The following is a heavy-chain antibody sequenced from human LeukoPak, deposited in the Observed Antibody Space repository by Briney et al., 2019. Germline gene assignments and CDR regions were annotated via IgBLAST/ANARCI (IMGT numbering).Heavy chain of an antibody. CDR3: ARGYYDFWSGYNWFDP. CDR1: GYSLTSYW. J-gene: IGHJ5*02. CDR2: IYPGDSDT. V-gene: IGHV5-51*01. Sequence: GESLKISCKGSGYSLTSYWIGWVRQMPGKGLEWMGIIYPGDSDTRYSPSFQGQVTISADKSISTAYLQWSSLKASDTAMYYCARGYYDFWSGYNWFDPWGQGTLVTVSS. D-gene: IGHD3-3*01.